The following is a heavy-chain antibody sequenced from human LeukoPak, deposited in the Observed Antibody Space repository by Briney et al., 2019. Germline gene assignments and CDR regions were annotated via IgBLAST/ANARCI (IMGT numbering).Heavy chain of an antibody. CDR1: GFTFSNYV. V-gene: IGHV3-23*01. J-gene: IGHJ6*03. D-gene: IGHD6-6*01. CDR3: AKGSSKFYYYYMDV. Sequence: LAGGSLRLSCGASGFTFSNYVMNWVRQAPGKGLEWVSGISGSGAGTNYADSVKGRFTISRDNSKNTLYLQVNSLRAEDTAVYYCAKGSSKFYYYYMDVWGKGTTVTVSS. CDR2: ISGSGAGT.